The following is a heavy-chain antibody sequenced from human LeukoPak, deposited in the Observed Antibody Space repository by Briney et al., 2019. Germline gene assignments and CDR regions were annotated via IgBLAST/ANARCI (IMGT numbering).Heavy chain of an antibody. D-gene: IGHD2-2*01. J-gene: IGHJ4*02. CDR3: ARGGYCSSTSCYYPYYFDY. V-gene: IGHV3-48*04. Sequence: TGGSLRLSCAASGFTFSSYSMNWVRQAPGKGLEWVSYISSSSSTIYYADSVKGRFTISRDNAKNSLYLQMNSLGAEDTAVYYCARGGYCSSTSCYYPYYFDYWGQGTLVTVSS. CDR1: GFTFSSYS. CDR2: ISSSSSTI.